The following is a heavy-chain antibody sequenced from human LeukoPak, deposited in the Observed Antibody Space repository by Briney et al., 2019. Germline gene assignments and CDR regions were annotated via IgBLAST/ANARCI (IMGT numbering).Heavy chain of an antibody. V-gene: IGHV3-9*02. CDR1: GFSSGDYA. J-gene: IGHJ4*02. Sequence: GRSLRLSCAASGFSSGDYAMHWVRQAPGKGLEWVSGISWDSGNKGYADSVKGRFTISRDNAKNSLFLQMNSLRAEDTAFYYCAKDIGGDDYWGQGTLVTVSS. CDR2: ISWDSGNK. CDR3: AKDIGGDDY.